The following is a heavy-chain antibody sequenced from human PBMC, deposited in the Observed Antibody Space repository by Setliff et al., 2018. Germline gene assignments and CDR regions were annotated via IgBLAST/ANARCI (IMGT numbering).Heavy chain of an antibody. D-gene: IGHD6-13*01. CDR3: ARGLAAAGTRYFDY. CDR1: GGSISSHY. J-gene: IGHJ4*02. CDR2: IYYSGST. V-gene: IGHV4-59*11. Sequence: SETLSLTCTVSGGSISSHYWSWIRQPPGKGLEWIGSIYYSGSTNYNPSLKSRVTIPVDTSKNQVSLKLSSVTAADTAVYYCARGLAAAGTRYFDYWGQGTLVTVSS.